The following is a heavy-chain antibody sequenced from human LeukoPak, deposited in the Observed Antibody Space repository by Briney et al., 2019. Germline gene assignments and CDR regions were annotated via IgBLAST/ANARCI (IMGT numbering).Heavy chain of an antibody. CDR2: IYHSGST. Sequence: SETLSLTCTVSGYSISSGYYWGWIRQPPGKGLEWIGSIYHSGSTYYNPSLKSRVTISVDTSKNQFSLKLSSVTAADTAVYYCARDSHYSSSSLYYYYYMNVWGKGTTVTVSS. D-gene: IGHD6-6*01. CDR3: ARDSHYSSSSLYYYYYMNV. CDR1: GYSISSGYY. J-gene: IGHJ6*03. V-gene: IGHV4-38-2*02.